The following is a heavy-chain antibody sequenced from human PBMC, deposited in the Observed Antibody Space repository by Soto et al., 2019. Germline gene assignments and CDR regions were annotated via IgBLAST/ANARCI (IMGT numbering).Heavy chain of an antibody. J-gene: IGHJ4*02. D-gene: IGHD3-16*01. Sequence: GASVKVSCKVSGYTVSKLSMHWVRHAPGKGLEWMGGFDPEDGETIYAQKFQGRVTMTEDTSTDTAYMELSSLRSEDTAVYYCATAGTYYDYIWGTNLHRPFDYWGQGTLVTVSS. CDR1: GYTVSKLS. CDR2: FDPEDGET. V-gene: IGHV1-24*01. CDR3: ATAGTYYDYIWGTNLHRPFDY.